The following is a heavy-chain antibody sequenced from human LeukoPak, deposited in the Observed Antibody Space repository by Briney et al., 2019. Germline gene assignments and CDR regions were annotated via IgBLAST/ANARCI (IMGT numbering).Heavy chain of an antibody. CDR3: VRLRWELMAPYFDH. V-gene: IGHV4-59*01. J-gene: IGHJ4*02. D-gene: IGHD1-26*01. CDR1: TDSTNTYY. Sequence: SETLSLTCSVSTDSTNTYYWSWIRRSPGKGLEWIGHIYQTGSTDYSPSFRSRVTISIDMSKKEFSLKLTSVTVAGTAMYYCVRLRWELMAPYFDHWGQGAFVIVSS. CDR2: IYQTGST.